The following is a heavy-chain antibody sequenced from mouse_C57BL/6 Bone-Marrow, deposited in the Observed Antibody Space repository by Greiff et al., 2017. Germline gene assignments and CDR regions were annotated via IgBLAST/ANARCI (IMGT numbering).Heavy chain of an antibody. CDR3: ARPSYYYGSSSPWYFDV. V-gene: IGHV14-3*01. CDR1: GFNIKNTY. Sequence: EVQLQQSVAELVRPGASVKLSCTASGFNIKNTYMHWVKQRPEQGLEWIGRIDPANGNTNYAPKFQGKATITADTSSNTAYLQLSSLTSEDTAIYYCARPSYYYGSSSPWYFDVWGTGTTVTVSS. CDR2: IDPANGNT. D-gene: IGHD1-1*01. J-gene: IGHJ1*03.